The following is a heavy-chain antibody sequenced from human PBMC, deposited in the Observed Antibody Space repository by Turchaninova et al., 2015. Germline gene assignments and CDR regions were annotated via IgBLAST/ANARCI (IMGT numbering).Heavy chain of an antibody. CDR3: THRRQKGDSYGY. CDR1: GFPFSTTGGC. J-gene: IGHJ4*02. D-gene: IGHD5-18*01. Sequence: ITLKESGPSLVKPTQTLTLTCPFSGFPFSTTGGCLGWIRQPPGKALEWLALIDWDDDKRYRPSLKSRLNITKDTSKNQVVLTMTNMDPVDTATYYCTHRRQKGDSYGYWGQGVLVTVSS. V-gene: IGHV2-5*02. CDR2: IDWDDDK.